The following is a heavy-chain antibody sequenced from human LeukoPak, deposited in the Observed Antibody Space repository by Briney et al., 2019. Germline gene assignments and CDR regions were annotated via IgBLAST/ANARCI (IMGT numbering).Heavy chain of an antibody. CDR3: ATSSGDIVVVPPAMRCTYHGMDV. J-gene: IGHJ6*02. D-gene: IGHD2-2*01. CDR2: ICGSGGST. CDR1: GFTFSSCA. Sequence: GGSLRLSCAASGFTFSSCAMSRVRQAPGKGLEWVSAICGSGGSTYYADSGKGRFTISRDNSKNRLYLQMNSLRAEDTAVYYCATSSGDIVVVPPAMRCTYHGMDVWGQGTTVTVSS. V-gene: IGHV3-23*01.